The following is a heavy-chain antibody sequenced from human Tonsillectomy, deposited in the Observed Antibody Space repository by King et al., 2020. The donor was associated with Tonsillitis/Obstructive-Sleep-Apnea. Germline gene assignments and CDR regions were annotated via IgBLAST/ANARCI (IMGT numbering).Heavy chain of an antibody. CDR2: IYYSGTT. CDR1: GDSISSSLYY. CDR3: VRHXRDXXWGXYXYYMXV. Sequence: QLQLQESGPGLVKPSETLSLTCTVSGDSISSSLYYWGWIRQPPGKGLEWIGTIYYSGTTYYNPSLKSRVTISVATSKNQFSLNLNSVTAADTAVYYCVRHXRDXXWGXYXYYMXVWGKXTMVTV. D-gene: IGHD2-21*02. V-gene: IGHV4-39*01. J-gene: IGHJ6*03.